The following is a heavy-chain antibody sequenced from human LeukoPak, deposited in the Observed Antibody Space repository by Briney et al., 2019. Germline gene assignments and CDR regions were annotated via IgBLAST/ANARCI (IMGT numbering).Heavy chain of an antibody. D-gene: IGHD3-10*01. V-gene: IGHV4-34*01. CDR2: INHSGST. CDR1: GGSSSGYY. J-gene: IGHJ4*02. Sequence: SETLSLTCAVYGGSSSGYYWSWIRQPPGKGLEWIGEINHSGSTNYNPSLKSRVTISVDTSKNQFSLKLSSVTAADTAVYYCATAEGSLTFDYWGQGTLVTVSS. CDR3: ATAEGSLTFDY.